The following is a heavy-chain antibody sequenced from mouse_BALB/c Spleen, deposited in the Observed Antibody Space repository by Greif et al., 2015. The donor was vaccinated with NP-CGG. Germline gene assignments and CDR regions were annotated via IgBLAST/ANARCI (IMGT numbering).Heavy chain of an antibody. J-gene: IGHJ2*01. CDR3: ARDGVTGTGFDY. CDR1: GFTFSDYY. CDR2: ISDGGSYT. D-gene: IGHD4-1*01. Sequence: EVHLVESGGGLVKPGGSLKLSCAASGFTFSDYYMYWVRQTPEKRLAWVATISDGGSYTYYPDSVKGRFTISRDKAKNNLYLQMSSLKSEDTAMYYCARDGVTGTGFDYWGQGTTLTVAS. V-gene: IGHV5-4*02.